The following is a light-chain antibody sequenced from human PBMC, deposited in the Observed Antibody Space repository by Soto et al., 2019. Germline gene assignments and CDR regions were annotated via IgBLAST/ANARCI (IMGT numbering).Light chain of an antibody. CDR1: QSVSSSY. CDR3: QQYYT. Sequence: EIVMTQSPGTLSLSPGERATLSCRASQSVSSSYLAWYQQKPGQAPRLLIYGASSRATGIPDRFSGSGSGTDFTLTISRLEPEDFAVYYCQQYYTFGGGTKVDTK. CDR2: GAS. V-gene: IGKV3-20*01. J-gene: IGKJ4*01.